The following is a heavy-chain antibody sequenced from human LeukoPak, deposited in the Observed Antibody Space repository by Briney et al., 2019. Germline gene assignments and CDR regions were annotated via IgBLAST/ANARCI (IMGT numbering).Heavy chain of an antibody. CDR1: GGSFSGYY. D-gene: IGHD1-1*01. J-gene: IGHJ4*02. Sequence: SETLSLTCAVYGGSFSGYYWTWIRQPPGQELQWIGEINHSGSSKYNLSLQNRVTILVDASRNQFSLHLNSITAADTALYYCARRSFATRARAFDSWAQGTLVTVSS. V-gene: IGHV4-34*01. CDR3: ARRSFATRARAFDS. CDR2: INHSGSS.